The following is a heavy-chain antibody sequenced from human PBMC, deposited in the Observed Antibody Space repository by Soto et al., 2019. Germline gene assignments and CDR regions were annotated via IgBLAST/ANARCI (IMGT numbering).Heavy chain of an antibody. V-gene: IGHV3-9*01. CDR2: ISWNSGSI. CDR1: GFTFDDYA. J-gene: IGHJ4*02. CDR3: AKDLVGATLVGSSFDY. D-gene: IGHD1-26*01. Sequence: PGGSLRLSCAASGFTFDDYAMHWVRQAPGKGLEWVSGISWNSGSIGYADSVKGRFTISRDNAKNSLYLQMNSLRAEDTALYYCAKDLVGATLVGSSFDYWGQGTLVTVSS.